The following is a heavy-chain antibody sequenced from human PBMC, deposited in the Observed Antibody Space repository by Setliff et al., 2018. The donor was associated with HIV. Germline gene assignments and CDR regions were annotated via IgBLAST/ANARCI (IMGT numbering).Heavy chain of an antibody. CDR2: TNPNSGRT. D-gene: IGHD2-15*01. CDR1: GYTFTSYH. J-gene: IGHJ5*02. V-gene: IGHV1-46*01. Sequence: ASVKVSCKASGYTFTSYHIHWVRQAPGQGLEWMTITNPNSGRTTYAQKFQGRVTVTRDTSTSTVFMEVNSLRVEDTAVYYCAKDSGAWSVDHWGQGTLVTVSS. CDR3: AKDSGAWSVDH.